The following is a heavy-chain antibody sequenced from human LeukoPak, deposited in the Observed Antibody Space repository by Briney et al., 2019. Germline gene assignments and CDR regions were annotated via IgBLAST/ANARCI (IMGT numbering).Heavy chain of an antibody. Sequence: SETLSLTCTVSGGSISSYYWSWIRQPPGKGLEWMGYIYYSGSTNYNPSLKSRVTISVDTSKNQFSLKLSSVTAADTAAYYCAREYDIVATRFFDYWGQGTLVTVSS. V-gene: IGHV4-59*01. D-gene: IGHD5-12*01. J-gene: IGHJ4*02. CDR2: IYYSGST. CDR3: AREYDIVATRFFDY. CDR1: GGSISSYY.